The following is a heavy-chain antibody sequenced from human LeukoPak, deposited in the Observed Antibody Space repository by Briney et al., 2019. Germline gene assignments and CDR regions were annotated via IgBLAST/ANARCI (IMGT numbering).Heavy chain of an antibody. CDR1: GYSFTTHW. Sequence: GESLKISCKGSGYSFTTHWIGWVRQMPGKGLEGVGIIYPGDSDTRHSPSFQGQVTIPADKSISTAYLQWSSLTASDTAMYYCARSYGSGSYSEYWGQGTLVTVSS. J-gene: IGHJ4*02. CDR3: ARSYGSGSYSEY. V-gene: IGHV5-51*03. CDR2: IYPGDSDT. D-gene: IGHD3-10*01.